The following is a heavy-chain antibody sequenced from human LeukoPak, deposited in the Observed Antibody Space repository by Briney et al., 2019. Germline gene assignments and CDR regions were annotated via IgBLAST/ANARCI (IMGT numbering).Heavy chain of an antibody. CDR3: ARAAINGRVYYFDY. J-gene: IGHJ4*02. D-gene: IGHD1-20*01. CDR1: GDTFTTYA. Sequence: SVKVSCKASGDTFTTYAFSWVRQAPGKGLEWTGGVIPVFGTADYAQKFQGRVSITADESTNMAYMELHSLRFEDTAVYYCARAAINGRVYYFDYWGQGTLVTVPS. V-gene: IGHV1-69*13. CDR2: VIPVFGTA.